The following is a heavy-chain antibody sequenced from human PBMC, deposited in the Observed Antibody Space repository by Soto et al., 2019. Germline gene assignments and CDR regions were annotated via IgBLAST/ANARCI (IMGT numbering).Heavy chain of an antibody. V-gene: IGHV3-30-3*01. CDR2: ISYDGSNK. Sequence: QVQLVESGGGVVQPGRSLRLSCAASGFTFSSYAMHWVRQAPGKGLEWVAVISYDGSNKYYADSVKGRFTISRDNSKNTLYLQMISLRAEDTAVYYCARDRYSGSYYYYYGMDVWGQGTTVTVSS. J-gene: IGHJ6*02. CDR1: GFTFSSYA. D-gene: IGHD1-26*01. CDR3: ARDRYSGSYYYYYGMDV.